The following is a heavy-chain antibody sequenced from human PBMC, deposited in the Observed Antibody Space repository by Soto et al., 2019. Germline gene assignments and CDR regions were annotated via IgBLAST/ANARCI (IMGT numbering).Heavy chain of an antibody. Sequence: GGSLRLSCAASGFTFSSYSMNWVRQAPGKGLEWVSSISSSSSYIYYANAGEGRFTISSDNDKNSLYLPMNSLRAEDTAVYYCARLEMAKRFYGMDVWGQGTTVTVSS. V-gene: IGHV3-21*01. CDR1: GFTFSSYS. CDR3: ARLEMAKRFYGMDV. J-gene: IGHJ6*02. CDR2: ISSSSSYI. D-gene: IGHD5-12*01.